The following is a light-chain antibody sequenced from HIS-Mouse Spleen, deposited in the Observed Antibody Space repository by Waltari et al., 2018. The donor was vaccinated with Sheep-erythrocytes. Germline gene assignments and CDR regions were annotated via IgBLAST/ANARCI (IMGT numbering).Light chain of an antibody. V-gene: IGKV1-39*01. CDR2: AAS. Sequence: DIQMTQSPSSLSAAIGDSATITCRASQSISSYLNWYQQKPGKAPKLLIYAASSLQSGVPSRFSGSGSGTEFTLTISSLQPEDFATYYCQQIYSTPYTFGQGTKLEIK. J-gene: IGKJ2*01. CDR3: QQIYSTPYT. CDR1: QSISSY.